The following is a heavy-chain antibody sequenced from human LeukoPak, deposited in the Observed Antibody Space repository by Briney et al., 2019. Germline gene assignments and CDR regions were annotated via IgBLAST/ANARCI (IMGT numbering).Heavy chain of an antibody. CDR3: ARGWNFDY. CDR2: INPGDSDT. Sequence: GESLKISCKGSGYTFTNYWIGWVRQMPGKGLEWMGIINPGDSDTRYSPSFQGQVTISADKSISTTYLQWSSLKAADSAIYHRARGWNFDYWGQGTLVTVSS. D-gene: IGHD6-19*01. V-gene: IGHV5-51*01. J-gene: IGHJ4*02. CDR1: GYTFTNYW.